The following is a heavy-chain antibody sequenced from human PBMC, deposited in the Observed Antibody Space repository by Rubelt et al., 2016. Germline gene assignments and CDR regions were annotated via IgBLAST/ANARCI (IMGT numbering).Heavy chain of an antibody. CDR2: INHSGST. J-gene: IGHJ4*02. CDR3: ARGKEGLGVTRMDY. CDR1: GGSFSGYY. V-gene: IGHV4-34*01. D-gene: IGHD1-26*01. Sequence: QVQLQQWGAGLLKPSETLSLTCAVYGGSFSGYYWSWLRQPPGKGLEWIGDINHSGSTNYNPSLKSRVTISVDTSNMQLCLKLCSVTAADSAVYYCARGKEGLGVTRMDYWGQGTLVTVSS.